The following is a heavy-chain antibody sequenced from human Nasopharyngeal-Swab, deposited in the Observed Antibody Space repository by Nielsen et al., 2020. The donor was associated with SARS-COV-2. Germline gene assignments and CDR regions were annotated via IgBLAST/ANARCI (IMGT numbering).Heavy chain of an antibody. Sequence: VRQAPGKGLEWVAGISSEGSATHYADNVKDRFSISRDNSKDSLYLQMNSLRVEDTAVYYCARDGLDYDFWSAYFMDVWGQGTTVTVSS. D-gene: IGHD3-3*01. CDR2: ISSEGSAT. CDR3: ARDGLDYDFWSAYFMDV. V-gene: IGHV3-30-3*01. J-gene: IGHJ6*02.